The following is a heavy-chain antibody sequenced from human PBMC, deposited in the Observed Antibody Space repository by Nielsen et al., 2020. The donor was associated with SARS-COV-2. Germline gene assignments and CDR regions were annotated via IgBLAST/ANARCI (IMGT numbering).Heavy chain of an antibody. D-gene: IGHD1-20*01. CDR2: ISAYNGNT. J-gene: IGHJ6*02. CDR1: GYTFTSYG. V-gene: IGHV1-18*01. Sequence: ASVKVSCKASGYTFTSYGISWVRQAHGHGLEWMGWISAYNGNTNYAQKLQGRVTMTTDTSTSTAYMELRSLRSDDTAVYYCATAPSITGTPVDYYYYYGMDVWGQGTTVTVSS. CDR3: ATAPSITGTPVDYYYYYGMDV.